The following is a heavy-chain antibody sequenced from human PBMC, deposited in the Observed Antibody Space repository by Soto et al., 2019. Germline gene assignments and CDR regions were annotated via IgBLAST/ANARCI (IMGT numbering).Heavy chain of an antibody. CDR2: IYYTGST. J-gene: IGHJ4*02. D-gene: IGHD6-13*01. CDR1: GDSINNYY. V-gene: IGHV4-59*01. Sequence: KPSETLSLTCTVSGDSINNYYWSWIRQPPGKRLEWIGYIYYTGSTTYNPSLESRVTMSVDTSKNRFSLKLNSVNAADTAVYYCAKYRRTEAEGFTLDYWGRGTLVTVSS. CDR3: AKYRRTEAEGFTLDY.